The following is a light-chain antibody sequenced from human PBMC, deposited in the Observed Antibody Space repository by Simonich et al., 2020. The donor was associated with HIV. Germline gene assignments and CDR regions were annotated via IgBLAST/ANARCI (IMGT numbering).Light chain of an antibody. V-gene: IGKV4-1*01. CDR2: WAS. CDR3: QQCHTHPHT. Sequence: DIVMTQSPDSLAVSLGERATINCRSSQSVLYRSSNKNYLAWYQQKPGQPPKLLIYWASTRESGVPDRFSGSGSGTDFTLTISSLQAEDVAVYYCQQCHTHPHTFGQGTKVEIK. CDR1: QSVLYRSSNKNY. J-gene: IGKJ2*01.